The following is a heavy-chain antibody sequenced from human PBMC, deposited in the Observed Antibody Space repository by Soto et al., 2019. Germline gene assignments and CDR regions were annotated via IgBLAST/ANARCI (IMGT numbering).Heavy chain of an antibody. J-gene: IGHJ3*02. CDR1: GFTFSTYA. V-gene: IGHV3-23*01. D-gene: IGHD2-8*01. Sequence: PGGSLRLSCAASGFTFSTYAMSWVRQAPGKGLEWVSAISGSGAEIFYTDSVRGRLAISRDNSIDTLFLQMSHLKTEDTAVYYCAHPRGYGVFDAYDIWGQGTMVTVSS. CDR3: AHPRGYGVFDAYDI. CDR2: ISGSGAEI.